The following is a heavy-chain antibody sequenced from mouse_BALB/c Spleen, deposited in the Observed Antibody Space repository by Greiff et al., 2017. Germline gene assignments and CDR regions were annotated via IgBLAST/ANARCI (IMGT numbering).Heavy chain of an antibody. V-gene: IGHV1-5*01. J-gene: IGHJ2*01. CDR2: IYPGNSDT. CDR1: GYCFTSYW. CDR3: TRDGYGYFDY. Sequence: VQLKESGPVLARPGASVKMSCKASGYCFTSYWMHWVKQRPGQGLEWIGAIYPGNSDTSYNQKFKGKAKVTAVTSASTAYMELSSLTNEDSAVYYCTRDGYGYFDYWGQGTTLTVSA. D-gene: IGHD1-2*01.